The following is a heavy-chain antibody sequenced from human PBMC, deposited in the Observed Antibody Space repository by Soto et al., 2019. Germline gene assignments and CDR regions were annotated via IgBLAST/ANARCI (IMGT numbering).Heavy chain of an antibody. V-gene: IGHV1-46*03. CDR2: MNPSGGST. J-gene: IGHJ4*02. CDR1: GYTFTSYY. Sequence: QVQLVQSGAEVKRPGASVKVSCKASGYTFTSYYIHWVRQAPGQGLEWMGIMNPSGGSTTNAQKFQGRLTMTRDTSTSTVYMELSSLRSEDTAVYYCAREPPSTVTTDYFYYWGQGTLVTVSS. CDR3: AREPPSTVTTDYFYY. D-gene: IGHD4-17*01.